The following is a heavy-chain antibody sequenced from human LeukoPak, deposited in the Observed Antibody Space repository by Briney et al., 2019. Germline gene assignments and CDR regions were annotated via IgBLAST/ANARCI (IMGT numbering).Heavy chain of an antibody. J-gene: IGHJ2*01. Sequence: PGGSLRLSCAASGFTFDDYAMHWVRQAPGKGLEWVSGISWNSGSIGYADSVKGRFTISRDNAKNSLYLQMNSLRAEDTALYYCAKDMMGQWLLYWYFDLWGRGTLVTVSS. V-gene: IGHV3-9*01. CDR2: ISWNSGSI. D-gene: IGHD6-19*01. CDR1: GFTFDDYA. CDR3: AKDMMGQWLLYWYFDL.